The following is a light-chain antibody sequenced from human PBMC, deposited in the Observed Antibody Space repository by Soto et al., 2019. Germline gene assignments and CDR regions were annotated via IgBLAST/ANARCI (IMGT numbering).Light chain of an antibody. J-gene: IGLJ1*01. CDR1: NSDVGGNNY. CDR3: ASYTTSNTHV. V-gene: IGLV2-14*01. Sequence: QSALTQPASVSGSPGQSITISCTGTNSDVGGNNYVSWYQQHPGKAPKLIIYEVSNRPSGVSNRFSGSKSGNTASLTISGLQAEDEADYYCASYTTSNTHVFGTGTKLTVL. CDR2: EVS.